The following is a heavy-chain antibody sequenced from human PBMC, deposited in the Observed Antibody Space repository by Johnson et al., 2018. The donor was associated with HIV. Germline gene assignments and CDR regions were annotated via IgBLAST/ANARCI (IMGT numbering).Heavy chain of an antibody. Sequence: VQLVESGGGLIQPGGSLRLSCAASGFTVSSNYMSWVRQAPGKGLEWVSVIYSGGSTYYAASVKGRFTVSRDNSKNTLYLQMNSLRAEDTAMYYCTRWLDNDDFWDAFDIWGQGTMLTVSS. J-gene: IGHJ3*02. D-gene: IGHD3/OR15-3a*01. CDR3: TRWLDNDDFWDAFDI. V-gene: IGHV3-53*01. CDR2: IYSGGST. CDR1: GFTVSSNY.